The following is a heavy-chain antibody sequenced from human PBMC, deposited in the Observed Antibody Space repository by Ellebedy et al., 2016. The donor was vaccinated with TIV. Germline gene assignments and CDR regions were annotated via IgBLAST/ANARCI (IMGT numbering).Heavy chain of an antibody. V-gene: IGHV4-4*07. Sequence: SETLSLTXTVSGGSISSYYWSWIRQPAGKGLEWIGRIYTSGSTNYNPSLKSQVTMSVDTSKNQFSLKLSSVTAADTAVYYCARGPGYSGYDEFDYWGQGTLVTVSS. CDR3: ARGPGYSGYDEFDY. J-gene: IGHJ4*02. CDR1: GGSISSYY. D-gene: IGHD5-12*01. CDR2: IYTSGST.